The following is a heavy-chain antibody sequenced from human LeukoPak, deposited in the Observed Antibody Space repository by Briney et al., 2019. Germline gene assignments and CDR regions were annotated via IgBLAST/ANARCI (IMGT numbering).Heavy chain of an antibody. CDR2: IYYSGST. V-gene: IGHV4-39*07. D-gene: IGHD3-10*01. Sequence: SETLSLTCTVSGGSISSSSYYWGWIRQPPGKGLEWIGSIYYSGSTYYNPSLKSRVTISVDTSKNQFSLKLSSVTAADTAVYYCARDGGVGDYWGQGTLVTVSS. CDR3: ARDGGVGDY. J-gene: IGHJ4*02. CDR1: GGSISSSSYY.